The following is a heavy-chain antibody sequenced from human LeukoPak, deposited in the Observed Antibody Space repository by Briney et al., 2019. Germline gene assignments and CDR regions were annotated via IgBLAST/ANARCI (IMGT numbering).Heavy chain of an antibody. CDR2: ISTSSSYI. Sequence: GESLRLSCAASGFTFSSYSMNWVRQAPGKGLEWVSSISTSSSYIYYADSVKGRFTIFRDNARNSLFLQMNSLRAEDTAVYYCARDDGSYSRSPGFDYWGQGTLVTVSS. CDR1: GFTFSSYS. V-gene: IGHV3-21*01. J-gene: IGHJ4*02. CDR3: ARDDGSYSRSPGFDY. D-gene: IGHD1-26*01.